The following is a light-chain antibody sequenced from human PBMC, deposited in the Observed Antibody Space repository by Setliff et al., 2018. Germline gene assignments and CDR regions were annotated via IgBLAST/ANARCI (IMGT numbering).Light chain of an antibody. Sequence: QSALTQPPSVSGSPGQSVTISCTGTYSDVGGFDRVSWYQQPPGTAPKLIIYEVSHRPSGVSDRFSGSKSGTTASLTISGLRAEDEADYYCSSYTSSGTDVFGSGTKVTVL. V-gene: IGLV2-18*02. CDR1: YSDVGGFDR. CDR3: SSYTSSGTDV. J-gene: IGLJ1*01. CDR2: EVS.